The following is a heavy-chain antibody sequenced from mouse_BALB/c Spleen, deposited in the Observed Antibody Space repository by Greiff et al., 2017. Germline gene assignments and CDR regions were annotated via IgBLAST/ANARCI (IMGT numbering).Heavy chain of an antibody. CDR2: IDPSDSET. Sequence: QVQLQQPGAELVKPGAPVKLSCKASGYTFTSYWMNWVKQRPGRGLEWIGRIDPSDSETHYNQKFKDKATLTVDKSSSTAYIQLSSLSSVDSAVYYSARGRYGNYFDDWGQGTTLTVSS. J-gene: IGHJ2*01. D-gene: IGHD2-10*02. V-gene: IGHV1-69*02. CDR3: ARGRYGNYFDD. CDR1: GYTFTSYW.